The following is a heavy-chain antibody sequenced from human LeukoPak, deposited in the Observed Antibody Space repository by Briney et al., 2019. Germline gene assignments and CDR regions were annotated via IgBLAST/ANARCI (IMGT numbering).Heavy chain of an antibody. CDR2: INHSGST. Sequence: PSETLSLTCAVYGGSFSGYYWSWIRQPPGKGLEWIGEINHSGSTNYNPSLKSRVTISVDTSKNQFSLKLSSVTAADTAVYYCARRSTVGWMGYWGQGTLVTVSS. J-gene: IGHJ4*02. D-gene: IGHD4-23*01. CDR3: ARRSTVGWMGY. CDR1: GGSFSGYY. V-gene: IGHV4-34*01.